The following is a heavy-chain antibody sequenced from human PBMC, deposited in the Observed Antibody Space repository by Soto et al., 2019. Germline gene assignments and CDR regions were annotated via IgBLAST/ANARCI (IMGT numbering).Heavy chain of an antibody. Sequence: SETLSLTCAVSGASISGSYYYWAWLRQSPGKGPEWIGSVFYTGFTSYNPSLESCVSVSVDTSKSQFSLKLSAVTAADTAVYYCATSQKGYNWNYFDHWGQGALVTVSS. D-gene: IGHD1-20*01. CDR3: ATSQKGYNWNYFDH. CDR1: GASISGSYYY. V-gene: IGHV4-39*01. CDR2: VFYTGFT. J-gene: IGHJ4*02.